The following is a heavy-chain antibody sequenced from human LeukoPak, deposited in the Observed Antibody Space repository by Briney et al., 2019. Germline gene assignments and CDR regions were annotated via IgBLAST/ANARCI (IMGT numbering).Heavy chain of an antibody. CDR1: GGSISSYY. D-gene: IGHD2-21*02. V-gene: IGHV4-4*07. CDR2: IYTSGST. CDR3: ARSYCGGDCHSWYFDL. J-gene: IGHJ2*01. Sequence: SETLSLTCTVSGGSISSYYWRWIRQPAGKGLEWIGRIYTSGSTNYNPSLKSRVTMSVDTSKNQFSLKLSSVTAADTAVYYCARSYCGGDCHSWYFDLWGRGTLVTVSS.